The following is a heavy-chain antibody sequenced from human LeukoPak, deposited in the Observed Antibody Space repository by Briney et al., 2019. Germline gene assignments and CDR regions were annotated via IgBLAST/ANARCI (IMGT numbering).Heavy chain of an antibody. J-gene: IGHJ6*02. V-gene: IGHV3-23*01. CDR3: AKAHLPSHYHYYGMDV. CDR2: ISGSGGST. CDR1: GFTFSSYA. Sequence: GGSLRLSCAASGFTFSSYAMSWVRQAPGKGLEWVSAISGSGGSTYYADSVKGRFTISRDNSKNTLYLQMYSLRAEDTAVYYCAKAHLPSHYHYYGMDVWGQGTTVTVSS.